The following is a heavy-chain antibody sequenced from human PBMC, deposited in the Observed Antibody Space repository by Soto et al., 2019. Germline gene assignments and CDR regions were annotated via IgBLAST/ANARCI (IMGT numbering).Heavy chain of an antibody. D-gene: IGHD4-17*01. V-gene: IGHV4-34*01. CDR2: INHSGNT. CDR1: GASLSDNY. CDR3: ARDYGDYDYYYYGMDV. Sequence: PSETLSLTCAVYGASLSDNYCNWLRQPPGKGLEWIGEINHSGNTNYNPSLRSRVTISIDTSKNQFSLKLSSVTAADTAVYYCARDYGDYDYYYYGMDVWGQGTTVTAP. J-gene: IGHJ6*02.